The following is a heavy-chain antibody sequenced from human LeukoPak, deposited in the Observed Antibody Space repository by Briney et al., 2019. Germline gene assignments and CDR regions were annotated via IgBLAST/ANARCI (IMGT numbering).Heavy chain of an antibody. V-gene: IGHV3-23*01. J-gene: IGHJ6*02. CDR3: AKVETRVSSGWSFYYGMDV. CDR2: ISGSGGST. CDR1: GFTFSSYG. D-gene: IGHD6-19*01. Sequence: GGSLRLSCAASGFTFSSYGMSWVRQAPGRGLEWVSAISGSGGSTYYADSVEGRFTISRDNSKNTLYLQMDSLRAEDTAVYYCAKVETRVSSGWSFYYGMDVWGQGTTVTVSS.